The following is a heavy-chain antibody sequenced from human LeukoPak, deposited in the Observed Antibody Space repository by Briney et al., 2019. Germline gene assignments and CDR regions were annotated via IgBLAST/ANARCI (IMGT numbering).Heavy chain of an antibody. CDR2: IYSTGTT. D-gene: IGHD1-26*01. CDR1: GGSISSYY. J-gene: IGHJ4*02. V-gene: IGHV4-4*09. Sequence: SETLSLTCTGPGGSISSYYWSWIRQPLGKGLEWIGYIYSTGTTNSNPSLKSRVTRPVAPSKIPFSLKLSSLTAADTALYYCARHLHGSYSLDSWGQGTLVTVSS. CDR3: ARHLHGSYSLDS.